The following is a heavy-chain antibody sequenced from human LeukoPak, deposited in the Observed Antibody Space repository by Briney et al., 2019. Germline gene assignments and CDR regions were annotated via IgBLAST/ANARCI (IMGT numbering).Heavy chain of an antibody. CDR3: ARQSRLVIFGVANHWFDP. D-gene: IGHD3-3*01. J-gene: IGHJ5*02. V-gene: IGHV4-59*08. CDR2: IYHTGST. CDR1: GASIRSYY. Sequence: PSETLSLTCSVSGASIRSYYWSWIRQPPEKGREWIGYIYHTGSTNYSPSLNSRVTMSVDTSKNEFSRKLSSVTAADTAVDYCARQSRLVIFGVANHWFDPWSQGTLVTVSS.